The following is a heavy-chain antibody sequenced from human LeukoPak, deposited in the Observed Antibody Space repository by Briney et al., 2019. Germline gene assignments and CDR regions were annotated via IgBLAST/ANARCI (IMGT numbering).Heavy chain of an antibody. Sequence: SETLSLTCTVSGGSISSYYWGWIRQPPGKGLEWIGSIYYSGSTYYNPSLKSRVTISVDTSKNLFSLKLSSVTAADTAVYYCARRRYDFWSGYSRGDFDYWGQGTLVTVSS. D-gene: IGHD3-3*01. V-gene: IGHV4-39*01. CDR2: IYYSGST. J-gene: IGHJ4*02. CDR3: ARRRYDFWSGYSRGDFDY. CDR1: GGSISSYY.